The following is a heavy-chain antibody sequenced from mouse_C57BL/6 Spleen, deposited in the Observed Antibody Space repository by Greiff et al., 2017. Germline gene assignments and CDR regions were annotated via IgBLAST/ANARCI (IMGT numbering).Heavy chain of an antibody. CDR2: INPSSGYT. CDR1: GYTFTSYW. D-gene: IGHD1-1*01. V-gene: IGHV1-7*01. J-gene: IGHJ1*03. Sequence: LVESGAELAKPGASVKLSCKASGYTFTSYWMHWVKQRPGQGLEWIGYINPSSGYTKYNQKFKDKATLTADKSSSTAYMQLSSLTYEDSAVYYCARDGIYYYGSSYGWYFDVWGTGTTVTVSS. CDR3: ARDGIYYYGSSYGWYFDV.